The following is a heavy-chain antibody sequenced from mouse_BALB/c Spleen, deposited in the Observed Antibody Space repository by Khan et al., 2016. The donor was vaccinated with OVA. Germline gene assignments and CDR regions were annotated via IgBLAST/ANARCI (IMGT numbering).Heavy chain of an antibody. V-gene: IGHV2-9*02. CDR2: IWAGGST. CDR1: GFSLTSHG. CDR3: ARKREPDYFDY. J-gene: IGHJ2*01. Sequence: QLKESGPGLVAPSQSLSITCTVSGFSLTSHGVHWVRQPPGKGLEWLGVIWAGGSTNYNSALMSRLSISKDSSKSHVFLKMNSLQTDDTAMYYCARKREPDYFDYWGQGTTLTVSA.